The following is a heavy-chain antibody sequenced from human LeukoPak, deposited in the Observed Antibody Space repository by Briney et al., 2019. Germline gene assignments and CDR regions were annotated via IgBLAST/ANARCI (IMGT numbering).Heavy chain of an antibody. V-gene: IGHV4-39*01. J-gene: IGHJ4*02. D-gene: IGHD5-12*01. CDR2: NYYRGST. Sequence: SETLSLTCTVSGGSIDTGSYYWGWIRQPPGKGLEWIGSNYYRGSTYYTPSLRGRVTISVDTSKNQFSLKLSSVTAAETAVYYCARGIRLGGQGILVTVSS. CDR3: ARGIRL. CDR1: GGSIDTGSYY.